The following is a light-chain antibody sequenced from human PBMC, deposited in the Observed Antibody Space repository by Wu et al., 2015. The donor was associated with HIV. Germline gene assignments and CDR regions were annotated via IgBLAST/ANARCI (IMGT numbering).Light chain of an antibody. CDR2: KAS. CDR3: QQYNSYLHTL. J-gene: IGKJ2*01. V-gene: IGKV1-5*03. CDR1: QSVARW. Sequence: DIQMTQSPSTLSASVGETVTITCRASQSVARWLAWYQQKPGKAPNLLIYKASNLKSGVPSRFSGSGSGTEFTLTISSLQPEDVATYYCQQYNSYLHTLFGLGTKLEI.